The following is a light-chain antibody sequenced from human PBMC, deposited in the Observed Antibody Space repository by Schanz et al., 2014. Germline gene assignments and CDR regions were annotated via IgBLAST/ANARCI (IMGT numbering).Light chain of an antibody. V-gene: IGLV2-11*01. Sequence: QSALTQPRSVSGSPGQSVTISCTGTSSDVGGYNYVSWYQQHPGKAPKLMIYDVSKRPSGVPDRFSGSILGNKAALTITGAQADDESDYYCVLYMGSGIWVFGGGTKLTVL. CDR2: DVS. J-gene: IGLJ3*02. CDR3: VLYMGSGIWV. CDR1: SSDVGGYNY.